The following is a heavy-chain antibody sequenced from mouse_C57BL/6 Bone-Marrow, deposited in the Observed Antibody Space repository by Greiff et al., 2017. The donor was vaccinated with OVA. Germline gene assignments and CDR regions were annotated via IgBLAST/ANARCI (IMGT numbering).Heavy chain of an antibody. CDR2: INPNNGGT. Sequence: EVQLQQSGPELVKPGASVKISCKASGYTFTDYYMNWVKQSHGKSLEWIGDINPNNGGTSYNQKFKGKATLTVDKSSSTAYMELRSLTSEDSAVYYCAGWLLPFLFAYWGQGTLVTVSA. D-gene: IGHD2-3*01. V-gene: IGHV1-26*01. CDR1: GYTFTDYY. CDR3: AGWLLPFLFAY. J-gene: IGHJ3*01.